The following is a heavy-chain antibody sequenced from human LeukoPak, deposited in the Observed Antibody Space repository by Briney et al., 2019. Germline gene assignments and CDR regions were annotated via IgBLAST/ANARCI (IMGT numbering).Heavy chain of an antibody. CDR1: GGSISSGGYY. Sequence: SQTLSLTCTVSGGSISSGGYYWSWIRQHPGKGREWIGYIYYSGSTYYNPSLKSRVTISVYTSKNQFSLKLSSVTAADPAVYYCATYGGNSEGNWFDPWGQGTLVTVSS. CDR2: IYYSGST. J-gene: IGHJ5*02. V-gene: IGHV4-31*03. D-gene: IGHD4-23*01. CDR3: ATYGGNSEGNWFDP.